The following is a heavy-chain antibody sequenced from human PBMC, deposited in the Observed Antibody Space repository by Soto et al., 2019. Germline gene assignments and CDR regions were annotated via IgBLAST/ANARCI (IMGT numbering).Heavy chain of an antibody. J-gene: IGHJ6*02. Sequence: GGSLRLSCAASGFTFSSYWMSWVRQAPGKGLEWVANIKQDGSEKYYVDSVKGRFTISRDNAKNSLYLQMNSLRAEDTAVYYCARDWYDFWSGYSSYYYYYGMDVWGQGTTVTVSS. D-gene: IGHD3-3*01. V-gene: IGHV3-7*05. CDR1: GFTFSSYW. CDR2: IKQDGSEK. CDR3: ARDWYDFWSGYSSYYYYYGMDV.